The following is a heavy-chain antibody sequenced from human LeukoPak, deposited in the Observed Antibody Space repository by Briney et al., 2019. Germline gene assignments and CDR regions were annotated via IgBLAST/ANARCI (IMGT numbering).Heavy chain of an antibody. J-gene: IGHJ3*02. CDR2: IQYDGSTT. CDR3: ARALVAGVTLNALDI. CDR1: GFTFSTDW. D-gene: IGHD2-15*01. Sequence: GGSLRLSCAASGFTFSTDWMHWVRQAPGKGLVWVARIQYDGSTTSYADSVKGRFTISRDNAKKTLYVQMNSLRAEDTAVYYCARALVAGVTLNALDIWGQGTMVTVSS. V-gene: IGHV3-74*01.